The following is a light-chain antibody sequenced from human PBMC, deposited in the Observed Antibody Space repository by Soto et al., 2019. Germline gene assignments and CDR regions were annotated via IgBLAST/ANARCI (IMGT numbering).Light chain of an antibody. J-gene: IGKJ1*01. CDR1: QSVSSSY. CDR2: GTS. Sequence: EIVLTQSPGTLSLSPGERATLSCRASQSVSSSYLAWYQQKPGQAPRILIYGTSSMATAIPNRFSGSGSGTDFTLTMSRLEPEDFAVYSCQQYGSSSWTFGQGTKVEIK. CDR3: QQYGSSSWT. V-gene: IGKV3-20*01.